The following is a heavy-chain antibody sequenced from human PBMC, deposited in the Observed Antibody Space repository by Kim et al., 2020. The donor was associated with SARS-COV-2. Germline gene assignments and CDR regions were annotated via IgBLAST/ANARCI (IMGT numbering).Heavy chain of an antibody. J-gene: IGHJ6*01. CDR2: IYSGGST. CDR3: ARERYADYAPHSQYYSGM. Sequence: GGSLRLSCAASGFTVSSNYMSWVRQAPGKGLEWVLVIYSGGSTYYADSVKGRFTISRDNYKNTLYLQMNSLRAEDTAVYYCARERYADYAPHSQYYSGM. V-gene: IGHV3-66*01. CDR1: GFTVSSNY. D-gene: IGHD4-17*01.